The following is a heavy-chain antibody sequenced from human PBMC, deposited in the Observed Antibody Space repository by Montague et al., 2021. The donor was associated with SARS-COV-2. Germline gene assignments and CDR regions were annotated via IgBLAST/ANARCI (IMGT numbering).Heavy chain of an antibody. V-gene: IGHV3-30*04. CDR1: GFTFSSYT. D-gene: IGHD5-18*01. CDR2: ISYDGSNA. Sequence: SLRLSCAASGFTFSSYTMHWVRQAPGKGLEWATIISYDGSNAYYADSVKSRFTVSRDNSKRTLYLEMDSPRAEDTAVYYCAREGALVDTPMMAFDYWGQGTLVTVSS. CDR3: AREGALVDTPMMAFDY. J-gene: IGHJ4*02.